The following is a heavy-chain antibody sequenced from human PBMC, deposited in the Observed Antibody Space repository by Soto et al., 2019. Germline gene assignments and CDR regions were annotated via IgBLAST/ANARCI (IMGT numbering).Heavy chain of an antibody. Sequence: ASVKACCKDPGYTLTSYGSSWVRHAPGKGLEWMGWISAYNGNTNYAQKLQGRVTMTTDTSTSTAYMELRSLRSDDTAVYYCARVGSVGATFHYWGQGTLVTVSS. V-gene: IGHV1-18*01. J-gene: IGHJ4*02. D-gene: IGHD1-26*01. CDR2: ISAYNGNT. CDR1: GYTLTSYG. CDR3: ARVGSVGATFHY.